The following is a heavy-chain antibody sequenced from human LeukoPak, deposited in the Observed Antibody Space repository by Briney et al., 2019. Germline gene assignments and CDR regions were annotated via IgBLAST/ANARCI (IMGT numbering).Heavy chain of an antibody. CDR1: GYTFTSYG. D-gene: IGHD3-10*01. CDR2: ISAYNGNT. CDR3: ARVMVRGYYYGMDV. V-gene: IGHV1-18*01. J-gene: IGHJ6*02. Sequence: ASVKVSCKASGYTFTSYGISWVRQAPGQGLEWMGWISAYNGNTNYAQKLQGRVTMTTDTSISTAYMELSRLRSDDTAVYYCARVMVRGYYYGMDVWGQGTTVTVSS.